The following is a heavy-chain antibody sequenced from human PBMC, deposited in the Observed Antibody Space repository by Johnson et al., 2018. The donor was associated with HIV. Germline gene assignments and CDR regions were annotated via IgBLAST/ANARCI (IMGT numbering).Heavy chain of an antibody. J-gene: IGHJ3*01. CDR2: ISFDGSNK. D-gene: IGHD5-18*01. V-gene: IGHV3-30-3*01. Sequence: QEKLVESGGGVVQPGRSLRLSCAASGFTFSSYAMHWVRQAPGKGLEWVAVISFDGSNKYYADSVKGRFTISRDNSKNTLYLQMNSLRAEDTAVYYCAKERVTLSSRGFFDVWGQGTVVTVSS. CDR1: GFTFSSYA. CDR3: AKERVTLSSRGFFDV.